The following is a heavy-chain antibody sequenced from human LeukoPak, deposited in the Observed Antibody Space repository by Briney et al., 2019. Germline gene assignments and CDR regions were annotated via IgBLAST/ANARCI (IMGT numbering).Heavy chain of an antibody. D-gene: IGHD3-10*01. CDR3: AKDRAEELFSYYMDV. J-gene: IGHJ6*03. CDR1: GFTFSSYA. V-gene: IGHV3-30*04. Sequence: GRSLRLSCAASGFTFSSYAMHWVRQAPGKGLEWVAVISYDGSNKYYADSVKGRFTISRDNSKNTLYLQMNSLRAEDTAVYYCAKDRAEELFSYYMDVWGKGTTVTVSS. CDR2: ISYDGSNK.